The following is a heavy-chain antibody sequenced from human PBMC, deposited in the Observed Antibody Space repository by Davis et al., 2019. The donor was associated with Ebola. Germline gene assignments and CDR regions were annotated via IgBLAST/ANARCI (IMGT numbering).Heavy chain of an antibody. CDR2: ISGSGGST. D-gene: IGHD2-21*02. Sequence: PGGSLRLSCAASGFTFSSYAMSWVRQAPGKGLEWVSAISGSGGSTYYADSVKGRFTISRDNSKNTLYLQMNSLRAEDTAVYYCVRGRDIVVVTATPCFGFWGQGTMVTVSS. V-gene: IGHV3-23*01. J-gene: IGHJ3*01. CDR1: GFTFSSYA. CDR3: VRGRDIVVVTATPCFGF.